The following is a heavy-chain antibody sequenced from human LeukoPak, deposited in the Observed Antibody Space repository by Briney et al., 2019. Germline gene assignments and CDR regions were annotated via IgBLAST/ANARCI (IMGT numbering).Heavy chain of an antibody. V-gene: IGHV3-30*03. D-gene: IGHD3-10*01. CDR2: ISYDGSNK. CDR3: ARRRRGGSGSYEGYYFDY. Sequence: GGSLRLSCAASGFTFSSYGMHWVRQAPGKGLEWVAVISYDGSNKYYADSVKGRFTISRDNAKNSLYLQMNSLRAEDTALYHCARRRRGGSGSYEGYYFDYWGQGTLVTVSS. CDR1: GFTFSSYG. J-gene: IGHJ4*02.